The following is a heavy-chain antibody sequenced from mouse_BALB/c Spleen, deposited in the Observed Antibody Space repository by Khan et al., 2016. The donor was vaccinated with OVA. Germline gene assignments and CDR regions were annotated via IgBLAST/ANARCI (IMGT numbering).Heavy chain of an antibody. CDR1: GFTFSTYG. D-gene: IGHD1-1*01. CDR3: TRLAYYYDSEGFAY. J-gene: IGHJ3*01. CDR2: VSTGGSYT. V-gene: IGHV5-6*01. Sequence: DVQLVESGGDLVKPGGSLKLSCAASGFTFSTYGMSWVRQTPDKRLEWVATVSTGGSYTYYTDSVKGRFTISSDTAKNTLYLHMSGLKSEDTAMFYCTRLAYYYDSEGFAYWGQGTLVTVSA.